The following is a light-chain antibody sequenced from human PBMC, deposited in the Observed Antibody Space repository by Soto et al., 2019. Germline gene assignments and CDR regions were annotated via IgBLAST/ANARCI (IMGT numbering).Light chain of an antibody. V-gene: IGLV2-14*01. CDR3: SSYTSSSTLDV. CDR1: SSDVGGYNY. Sequence: QSALTQPASVSGSPGQSITISCTGTSSDVGGYNYVSWYQQHPGKAPKLMIYDVSNRPSGVSNRFFGSKSGNTASLTISGLQAEDEADYYCSSYTSSSTLDVFGGGTKLTVL. J-gene: IGLJ2*01. CDR2: DVS.